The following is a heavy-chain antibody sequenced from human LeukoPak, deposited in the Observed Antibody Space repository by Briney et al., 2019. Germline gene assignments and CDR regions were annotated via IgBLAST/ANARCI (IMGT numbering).Heavy chain of an antibody. J-gene: IGHJ6*03. Sequence: SETLSLTCTASGGSISSYYWSWIRQPPGKGLEWIGCIYYSGSTNYNPSLKSRVTISVDTSKNQFSLKLSSVTAADTAVYYCARDSYYYDSSGYMDVWGKGTTVTISS. CDR2: IYYSGST. CDR1: GGSISSYY. V-gene: IGHV4-59*12. D-gene: IGHD3-22*01. CDR3: ARDSYYYDSSGYMDV.